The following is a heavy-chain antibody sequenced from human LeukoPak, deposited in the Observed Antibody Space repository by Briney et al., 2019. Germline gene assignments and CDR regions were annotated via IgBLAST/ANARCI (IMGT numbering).Heavy chain of an antibody. Sequence: SETLSLTCTVSGGSISSSSYYWGWIRQPPRKGLEWIGSIYYSGSTYYNPSLKSRVTISVDTSKNQFSLKLSSVTAADTAVYYCARVSEPSDYYDSSGYSDYWGQGTLVTISS. J-gene: IGHJ4*02. V-gene: IGHV4-39*07. CDR1: GGSISSSSYY. CDR3: ARVSEPSDYYDSSGYSDY. D-gene: IGHD3-22*01. CDR2: IYYSGST.